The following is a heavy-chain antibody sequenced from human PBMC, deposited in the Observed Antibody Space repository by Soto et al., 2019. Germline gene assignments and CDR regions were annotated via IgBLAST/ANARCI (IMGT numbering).Heavy chain of an antibody. J-gene: IGHJ4*02. Sequence: QVQVMQSGAQLTQPGASVKVSCETSGYTLPTYSLSWVRHAPGQGLEWMGWIVGDSGNTVYAQKFQGRVTMYRDTSTSSGYMELRRLTSDDSALYYCATVTGYGSGSRRFDFWGQGTLVSVSS. V-gene: IGHV1-18*01. D-gene: IGHD3-10*01. CDR1: GYTLPTYS. CDR3: ATVTGYGSGSRRFDF. CDR2: IVGDSGNT.